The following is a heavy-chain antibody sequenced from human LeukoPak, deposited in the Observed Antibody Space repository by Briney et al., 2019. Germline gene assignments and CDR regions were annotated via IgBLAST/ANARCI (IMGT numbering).Heavy chain of an antibody. CDR3: ARLGSSAPLYYFDY. CDR2: IYYSGST. J-gene: IGHJ4*02. D-gene: IGHD6-19*01. CDR1: GGSISSSSYY. V-gene: IGHV4-39*01. Sequence: PSETLSLTCTVSGGSISSSSYYWGWIRQPPGKGLEWMGNIYYSGSTYYNPSLKSRVTISADTSKNQFSLKLSSVTAADSAMYYCARLGSSAPLYYFDYWGQGTLVTVSS.